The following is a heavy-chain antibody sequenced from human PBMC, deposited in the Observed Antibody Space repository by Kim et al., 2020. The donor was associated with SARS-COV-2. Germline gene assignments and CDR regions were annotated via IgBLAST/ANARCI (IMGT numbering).Heavy chain of an antibody. D-gene: IGHD3-9*01. Sequence: LKRRITISVDTAKNQFSLKLSSVTAADTAVYYSARRGGYFDWLILYYFDYWGQGTLVTVSS. V-gene: IGHV4-34*01. J-gene: IGHJ4*02. CDR3: ARRGGYFDWLILYYFDY.